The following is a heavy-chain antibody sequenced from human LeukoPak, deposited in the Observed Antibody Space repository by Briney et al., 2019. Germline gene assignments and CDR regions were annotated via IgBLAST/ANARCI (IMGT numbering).Heavy chain of an antibody. V-gene: IGHV3-7*01. J-gene: IGHJ3*02. D-gene: IGHD6-19*01. CDR1: GFTFSGYC. CDR2: IKQDGSEK. CDR3: ARDGEQWLLSGAFDM. Sequence: GGSLRLSCGASGFTFSGYCMTWVRQAPGKGLEWVANIKQDGSEKYYVDSVKGRFTISRDNGKNSLYLQMNSLRAEDTAVYYCARDGEQWLLSGAFDMWGQGTMVTVSS.